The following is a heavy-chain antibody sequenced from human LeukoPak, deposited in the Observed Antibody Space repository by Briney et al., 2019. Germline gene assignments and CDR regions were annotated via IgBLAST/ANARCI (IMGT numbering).Heavy chain of an antibody. Sequence: GGSLRLSCAASGFTFSSYAMSWVRQAPGKGLEWVSAISGSGGSTYYADSVKGRFTISRDNSKSTLYLQMNSLRAEDTAVYYCAKSTIFGVVIYWGQGTLVTISS. CDR1: GFTFSSYA. V-gene: IGHV3-23*01. CDR2: ISGSGGST. J-gene: IGHJ4*02. CDR3: AKSTIFGVVIY. D-gene: IGHD3-3*01.